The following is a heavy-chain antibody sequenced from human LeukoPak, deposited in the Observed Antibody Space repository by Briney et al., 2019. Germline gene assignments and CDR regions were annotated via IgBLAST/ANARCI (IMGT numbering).Heavy chain of an antibody. CDR2: IYYSGST. V-gene: IGHV4-59*08. J-gene: IGHJ5*02. CDR1: GGSISSYY. D-gene: IGHD6-19*01. CDR3: ARHVYRIAVAGTGWFDP. Sequence: SETLSLTCTVSGGSISSYYWNWIRQPAGKGLEWIGYIYYSGSTNYNPSLKSRVTISVDTSKNQFSLKLSSVTAADTAVYYCARHVYRIAVAGTGWFDPWGQGTLVTVSS.